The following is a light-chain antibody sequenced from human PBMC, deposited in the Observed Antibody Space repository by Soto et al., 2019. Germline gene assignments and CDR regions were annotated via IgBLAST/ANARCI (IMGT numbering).Light chain of an antibody. Sequence: DIQMNQSPSTLSGSVGDRVTITCRASQPIRGWLAWYQQKPGKAPKLLIYKASTLKSGVPSRFSGSGSGTEFTHTVSSIHPNDFATYDCQHYSSYSEAFGQGTKVELK. V-gene: IGKV1-5*03. CDR2: KAS. J-gene: IGKJ1*01. CDR3: QHYSSYSEA. CDR1: QPIRGW.